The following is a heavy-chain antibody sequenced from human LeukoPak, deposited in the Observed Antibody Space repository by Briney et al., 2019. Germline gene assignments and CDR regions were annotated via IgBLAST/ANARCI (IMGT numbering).Heavy chain of an antibody. CDR3: ARHTLDTNWFDP. CDR2: IYTSGST. V-gene: IGHV4-4*09. J-gene: IGHJ5*02. D-gene: IGHD2-15*01. CDR1: GCSISSYY. Sequence: SETLSLTCTVSGCSISSYYWSWLRQPPGKGREGIGYIYTSGSTNYNPSLKSRVTISVDTSKNQFSLKLSSVTAADTAVYYCARHTLDTNWFDPWGQGTLVTVSS.